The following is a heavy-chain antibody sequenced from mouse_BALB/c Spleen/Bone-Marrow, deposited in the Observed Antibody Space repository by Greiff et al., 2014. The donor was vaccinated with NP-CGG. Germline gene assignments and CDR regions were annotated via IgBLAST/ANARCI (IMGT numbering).Heavy chain of an antibody. J-gene: IGHJ4*01. Sequence: EVKVEESGGGLVQPGGSLKLSCATSGFTFSDYYMYWVRQTPEKRLEWVAYISNGGGSTYYPDTVKGRFTISRDNAKNTLYLQMSRLKSEDTAMYYCARGGIYYGMDYWGQGTSVTVSS. V-gene: IGHV5-12*02. CDR1: GFTFSDYY. CDR3: ARGGIYYGMDY. CDR2: ISNGGGST.